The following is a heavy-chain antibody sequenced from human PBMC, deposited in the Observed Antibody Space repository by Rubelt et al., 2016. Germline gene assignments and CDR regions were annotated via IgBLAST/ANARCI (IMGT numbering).Heavy chain of an antibody. D-gene: IGHD3-22*01. CDR3: ARVNYGDSSGYFDY. CDR2: IYSGGST. V-gene: IGHV3-53*01. J-gene: IGHJ4*02. CDR1: GFTVSSNY. Sequence: EVQLVESGGGLIQPGGSLRLSCAASGFTVSSNYMSWVRQAPGKGLEWVSVIYSGGSTYYADSGKGRFTISRDNSKNTLYLQRNSLRAEDTAVYYCARVNYGDSSGYFDYWGQGTLVTVSS.